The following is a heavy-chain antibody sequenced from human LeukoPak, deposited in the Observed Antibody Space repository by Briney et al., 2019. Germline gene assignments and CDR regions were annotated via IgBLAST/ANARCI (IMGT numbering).Heavy chain of an antibody. J-gene: IGHJ4*02. Sequence: GGSLRLSCAASGFTFSNYGLHWVRRAPGKGLEWVAFIRYDVSNEYYADSVKGRFTISRDKSKNTLYLQMNSLRAEDTAVYYCAKGVTGVNGVAANYWGQGTLVTVSS. CDR1: GFTFSNYG. V-gene: IGHV3-30*02. CDR2: IRYDVSNE. CDR3: AKGVTGVNGVAANY. D-gene: IGHD3-10*01.